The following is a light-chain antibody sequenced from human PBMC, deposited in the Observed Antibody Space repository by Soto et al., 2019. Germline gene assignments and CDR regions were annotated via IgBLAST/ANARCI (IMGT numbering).Light chain of an antibody. CDR3: QQSYSTPQVT. J-gene: IGKJ5*01. CDR2: AAS. Sequence: DIQMTQSPSSLSASVGDRVTITCRARQSISSYLNWYQQKPGTAPKLLIYAASSLQSGVPSRFSGSGSVTDFTLTISSLQPEDVATYYCQQSYSTPQVTFGQGTRLEIK. V-gene: IGKV1-39*01. CDR1: QSISSY.